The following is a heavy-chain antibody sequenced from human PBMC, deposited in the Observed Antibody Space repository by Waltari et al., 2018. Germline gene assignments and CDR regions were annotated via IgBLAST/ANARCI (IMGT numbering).Heavy chain of an antibody. J-gene: IGHJ4*02. Sequence: QVQLQESGPGLVKPSGTLSLTCTVPGASIGIIFFWSWVRQSPGKGLEWIGQVHQSGRSNYNPSLESRVTVSMDTSKNQFSLRVTSVTAADTAIYYCASDRGRGLYLDSWGQGTLVTVSP. CDR3: ASDRGRGLYLDS. V-gene: IGHV4-4*02. CDR2: VHQSGRS. CDR1: GASIGIIFF. D-gene: IGHD2-15*01.